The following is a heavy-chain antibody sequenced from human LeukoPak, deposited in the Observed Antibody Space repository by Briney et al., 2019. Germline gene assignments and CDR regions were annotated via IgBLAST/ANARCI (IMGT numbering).Heavy chain of an antibody. J-gene: IGHJ4*02. CDR1: GGSISSYY. Sequence: PSETLSLTCTVSGGSISSYYWSWIRQPPGKGLEWIGYIYYSGSTNYNPSLQSRVTISVDTSKNQFSLKLSSVTAADTAVYYCAREWRDYYDTSGGFDYWGQGTLVTVSS. CDR2: IYYSGST. D-gene: IGHD3-22*01. CDR3: AREWRDYYDTSGGFDY. V-gene: IGHV4-59*01.